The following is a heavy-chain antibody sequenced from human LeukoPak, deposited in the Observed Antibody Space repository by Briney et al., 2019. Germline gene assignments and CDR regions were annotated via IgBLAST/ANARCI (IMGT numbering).Heavy chain of an antibody. CDR1: GGSISSGSYY. CDR3: AREAIVVVPAAHYYMDV. Sequence: SETLSLTCTVSGGSISSGSYYWSWIRQPAGKGLQWIGRIYTSGSTNYDPSLKSRVTISVDTSKNQFSLKLSSVTAADTAVYYCAREAIVVVPAAHYYMDVWGKGTTVTVSS. J-gene: IGHJ6*03. V-gene: IGHV4-61*02. D-gene: IGHD2-2*01. CDR2: IYTSGST.